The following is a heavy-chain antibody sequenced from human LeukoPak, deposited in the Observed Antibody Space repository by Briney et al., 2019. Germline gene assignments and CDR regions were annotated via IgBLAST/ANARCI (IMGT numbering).Heavy chain of an antibody. CDR1: GFTFSTYA. CDR3: ARDVGFWSGYSDY. J-gene: IGHJ4*02. V-gene: IGHV3-30-3*01. Sequence: PGGSLRLSCAASGFTFSTYAIHWVRQAPGKELEWVAIISYDGNNKYYADSMEGRFTISRDNAKNTLYLQINSLRPEDTAVYYCARDVGFWSGYSDYWGQGTLVTVSS. D-gene: IGHD3-3*01. CDR2: ISYDGNNK.